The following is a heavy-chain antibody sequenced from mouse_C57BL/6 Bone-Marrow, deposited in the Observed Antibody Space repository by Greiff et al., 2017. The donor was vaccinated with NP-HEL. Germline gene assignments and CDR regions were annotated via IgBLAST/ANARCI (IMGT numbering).Heavy chain of an antibody. CDR3: AKLWLRRFDY. CDR2: IYPRSGNT. V-gene: IGHV1-81*01. D-gene: IGHD2-2*01. Sequence: QVQLLQSGAELARPGASVKLSCKASGYTFTSYGISWVKQRTGQGLEWIGEIYPRSGNTYYNEKLKGKATLTADKSSSTAYMELRSLTSEDSAVYFCAKLWLRRFDYWGQGTTLTVSS. CDR1: GYTFTSYG. J-gene: IGHJ2*01.